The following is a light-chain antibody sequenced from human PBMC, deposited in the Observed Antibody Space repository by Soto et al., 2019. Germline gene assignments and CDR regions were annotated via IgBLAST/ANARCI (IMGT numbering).Light chain of an antibody. V-gene: IGKV1-5*03. J-gene: IGKJ1*01. Sequence: DIQMTQSPSTLSASVGDRVTITCRASQSINNWLAWYQQKAGKAPNLLISQASSLESGVPSRFSGSGSGTEFTLTISSLQPDDFASYYCQHYQRYPWTFGQGTRVEIK. CDR3: QHYQRYPWT. CDR2: QAS. CDR1: QSINNW.